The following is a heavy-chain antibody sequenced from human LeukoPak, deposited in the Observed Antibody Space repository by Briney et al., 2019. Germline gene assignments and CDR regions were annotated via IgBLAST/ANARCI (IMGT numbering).Heavy chain of an antibody. CDR1: GYSFTSYW. Sequence: GESLKISCKGSGYSFTSYWIGWVRQMPGKGLEWMGIIYPGDSDTSYSPSFQGQVTISADKSISTAYLQWSSLKASDTAMYYCAGRRGSITMVRGNLDFDYWGQGTLVTASS. D-gene: IGHD3-10*01. CDR3: AGRRGSITMVRGNLDFDY. V-gene: IGHV5-51*01. J-gene: IGHJ4*02. CDR2: IYPGDSDT.